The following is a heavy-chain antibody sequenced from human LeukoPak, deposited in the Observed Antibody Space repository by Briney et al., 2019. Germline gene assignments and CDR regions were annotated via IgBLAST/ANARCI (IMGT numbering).Heavy chain of an antibody. CDR2: ISGSGGST. D-gene: IGHD1-14*01. J-gene: IGHJ4*02. V-gene: IGHV3-23*01. CDR1: GFTLRSYV. CDR3: ARDPAPYNTSYVDY. Sequence: GGSLRLSCAASGFTLRSYVTSWVRQAPGKGLEWVSAISGSGGSTYYADSVKGRFTISRDNSKNTLYLQMNSLRAEDTAVYYCARDPAPYNTSYVDYWGQGTLVPVSS.